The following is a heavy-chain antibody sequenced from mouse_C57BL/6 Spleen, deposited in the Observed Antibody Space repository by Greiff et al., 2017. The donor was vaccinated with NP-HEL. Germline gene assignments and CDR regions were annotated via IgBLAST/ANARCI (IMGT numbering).Heavy chain of an antibody. J-gene: IGHJ4*01. CDR3: AREETTVVAPSMALDY. Sequence: QVQLQQPGTELVKPGASVKLSCKASGYTFTSYWMHWVKQRPGQGLEWIGNINPSNGGTNYNEKFKSKATLTVDKSSSTAYMQLSSLTSEDSAVYYYAREETTVVAPSMALDYWGQGTSVTVSS. CDR1: GYTFTSYW. D-gene: IGHD1-1*01. V-gene: IGHV1-53*01. CDR2: INPSNGGT.